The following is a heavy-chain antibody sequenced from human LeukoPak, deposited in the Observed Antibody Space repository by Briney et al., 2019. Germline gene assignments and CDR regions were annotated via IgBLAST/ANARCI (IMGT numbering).Heavy chain of an antibody. J-gene: IGHJ4*02. CDR3: ARSNTVGADLNFDS. CDR1: GAPISSNNW. CDR2: IYHSGST. V-gene: IGHV4-4*02. D-gene: IGHD1-26*01. Sequence: SGTLSLTCAVSGAPISSNNWWWSWVRQPPGKGLEWIGEIYHSGSTNYNPSLKSRFTISVDTSRNQFSLKLSSVTAADTAVYYCARSNTVGADLNFDSWGQGTLVTVSS.